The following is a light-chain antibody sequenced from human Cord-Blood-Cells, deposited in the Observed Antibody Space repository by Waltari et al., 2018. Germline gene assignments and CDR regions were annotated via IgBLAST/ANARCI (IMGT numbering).Light chain of an antibody. Sequence: QSALTQPASVSGSPGQSITISCTGTSSDVGGYNYVYCYQQHPGKAPKLMIYDVSNRPSGVSNRFSGSKSGNTASLTISGLQAEDEADYYCSSYTSSSTWVFGGGTKLTVL. CDR1: SSDVGGYNY. CDR3: SSYTSSSTWV. J-gene: IGLJ3*02. V-gene: IGLV2-14*01. CDR2: DVS.